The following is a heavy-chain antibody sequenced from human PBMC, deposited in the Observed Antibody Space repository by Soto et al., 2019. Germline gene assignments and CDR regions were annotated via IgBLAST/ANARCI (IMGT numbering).Heavy chain of an antibody. CDR2: IIPIFVTA. CDR3: ARDLEPRDMSGYAFEL. V-gene: IGHV1-69*01. D-gene: IGHD3-3*01. J-gene: IGHJ3*01. Sequence: QVQLVQSGAEVKKPGSSVRVSCKSSGGPFSNYAISWVRQAPGQGLEWMGGIIPIFVTADYPQKFQDRVTITADESTGTADLELRSLRSEDTAVYYCARDLEPRDMSGYAFELWGQGTMVTVSS. CDR1: GGPFSNYA.